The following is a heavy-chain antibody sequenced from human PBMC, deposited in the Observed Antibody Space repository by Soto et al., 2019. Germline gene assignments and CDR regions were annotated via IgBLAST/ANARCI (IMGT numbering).Heavy chain of an antibody. Sequence: QVQLVQSGAEVKKPGASVKVSCKASGYTFTGYYMHWVRHAPGQGLEWMGWINPNSGGTNYAQKLQGWVTMTRDTSNSTAHMELRRLRSDDTAVYYCARDRCISTSCYSDYWGQGTLLTVSS. CDR3: ARDRCISTSCYSDY. CDR1: GYTFTGYY. CDR2: INPNSGGT. J-gene: IGHJ4*02. D-gene: IGHD2-2*01. V-gene: IGHV1-2*04.